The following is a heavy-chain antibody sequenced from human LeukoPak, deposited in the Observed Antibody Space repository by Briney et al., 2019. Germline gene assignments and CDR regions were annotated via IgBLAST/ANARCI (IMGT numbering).Heavy chain of an antibody. Sequence: SETLSLTCTVSGGSISSLTYYWGWIRQPPGRGLEWIASTYYSGTTYYSPSLKSRVTISVNRSNNQFSLRLTSVTAADTAVYFCAGYSSGWSSGGGYWGQGTLVTVSS. CDR1: GGSISSLTYY. CDR2: TYYSGTT. J-gene: IGHJ4*02. CDR3: AGYSSGWSSGGGY. V-gene: IGHV4-39*01. D-gene: IGHD6-19*01.